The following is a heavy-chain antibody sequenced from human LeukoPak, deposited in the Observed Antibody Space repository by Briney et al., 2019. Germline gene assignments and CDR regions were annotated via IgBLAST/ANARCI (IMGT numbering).Heavy chain of an antibody. CDR1: GFTLSSNY. CDR2: IYSGGST. J-gene: IGHJ3*02. Sequence: GGSLRLSCAASGFTLSSNYMSWVRQAPGKGLEWVSVIYSGGSTYYTDSVTGRFTISRHNSKNTLYLQMNSLRAEDTAVYYCAARYGQQLVTDAFDIWGQGTMVTVSS. V-gene: IGHV3-53*04. D-gene: IGHD6-13*01. CDR3: AARYGQQLVTDAFDI.